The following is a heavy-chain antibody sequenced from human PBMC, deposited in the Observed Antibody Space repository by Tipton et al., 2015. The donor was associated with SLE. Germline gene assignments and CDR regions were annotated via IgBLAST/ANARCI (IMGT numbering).Heavy chain of an antibody. CDR2: VYDTERP. J-gene: IGHJ4*01. CDR3: ATHPRSYSSGWSYYFDY. V-gene: IGHV4-59*01. D-gene: IGHD6-19*01. CDR1: GDSISGSY. Sequence: TLSLTCSVTGDSISGSYWNWIRQSPGEGLEWIGYVYDTERPIYNPSLQSRVTISSDMSKSQLSLRLTSVTVADTGVYYCATHPRSYSSGWSYYFDYWGQGALVTVSS.